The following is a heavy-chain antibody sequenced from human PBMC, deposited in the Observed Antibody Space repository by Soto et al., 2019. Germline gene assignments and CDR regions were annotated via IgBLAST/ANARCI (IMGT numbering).Heavy chain of an antibody. CDR1: GGSFSSYV. J-gene: IGHJ6*02. CDR2: IIPIFGTA. V-gene: IGHV1-69*01. Sequence: QVELVQSGAEVKKPGSSVKVSCKASGGSFSSYVISRQRQAPGQGLEWMGGIIPIFGTASYAQKFQGRDTITADESRSTAYMELSSLKSEDTAVYYCARPMAYAMRGWVGMDVWGQGTTVSVSS. D-gene: IGHD2-8*01. CDR3: ARPMAYAMRGWVGMDV.